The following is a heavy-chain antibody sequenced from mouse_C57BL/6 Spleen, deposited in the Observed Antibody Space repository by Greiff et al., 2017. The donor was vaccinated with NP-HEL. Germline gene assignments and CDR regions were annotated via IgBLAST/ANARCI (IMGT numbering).Heavy chain of an antibody. Sequence: QVQLQQSGPELVKPGASVKISCKASGYTFTSYWMHWVKQRPGQGLEWIGEIDPSDSYTNYNQKFKGKSTLTVDKSSSTAYMQLSSLTSEDSAVYYCARGDYYGSSGDYWGQGTTLTVSS. D-gene: IGHD1-1*01. CDR2: IDPSDSYT. CDR3: ARGDYYGSSGDY. J-gene: IGHJ2*01. CDR1: GYTFTSYW. V-gene: IGHV1-69*01.